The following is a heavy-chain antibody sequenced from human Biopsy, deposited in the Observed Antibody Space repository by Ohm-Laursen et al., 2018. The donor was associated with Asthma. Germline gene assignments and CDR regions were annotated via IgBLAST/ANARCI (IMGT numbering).Heavy chain of an antibody. CDR1: GFTFGDYW. Sequence: SLRLSCAASGFTFGDYWMSWVRQVPGKGLEWVSGVSWNSGSIDYADSVKGRFTISRDNAKNSLYLQMNSLGGADTALYYCVKDIRLQLWGFDSWGQGTLVTVSS. D-gene: IGHD6-13*01. CDR2: VSWNSGSI. CDR3: VKDIRLQLWGFDS. J-gene: IGHJ4*02. V-gene: IGHV3-9*01.